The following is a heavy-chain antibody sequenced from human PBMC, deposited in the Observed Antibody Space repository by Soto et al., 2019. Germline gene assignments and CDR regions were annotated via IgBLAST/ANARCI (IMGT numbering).Heavy chain of an antibody. J-gene: IGHJ4*02. CDR2: IFSNDEK. D-gene: IGHD3-22*01. CDR1: GFSLSNARMG. CDR3: ARIGGGGYYDSSGYLIFDY. V-gene: IGHV2-26*01. Sequence: QVTLKESGPVLVKPTETLTLTCTVSGFSLSNARMGVSWIRQPPGKALEWLAHIFSNDEKSYSTSLKSRLTTAKDTSKSQVVLTMTNVDPVDTATFYCARIGGGGYYDSSGYLIFDYWGQGTLVTVSS.